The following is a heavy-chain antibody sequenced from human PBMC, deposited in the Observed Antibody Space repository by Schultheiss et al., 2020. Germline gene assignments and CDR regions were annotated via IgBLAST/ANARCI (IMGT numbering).Heavy chain of an antibody. V-gene: IGHV4-61*01. D-gene: IGHD6-13*01. CDR1: GGSISSSSYY. J-gene: IGHJ6*03. Sequence: SETLSLTCTVSGGSISSSSYYWSWIRQPPGKGLEWIGYIYYSGSTDYNPSLKSRVTISVDTSKNQFSLKLSSVTAADTAVYYCARSPSSWYYYYMDVWGSGTTVTVSS. CDR2: IYYSGST. CDR3: ARSPSSWYYYYMDV.